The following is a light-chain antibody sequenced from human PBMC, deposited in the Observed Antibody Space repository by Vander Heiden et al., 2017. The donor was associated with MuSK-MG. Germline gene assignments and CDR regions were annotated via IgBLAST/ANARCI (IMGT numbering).Light chain of an antibody. CDR2: DAS. CDR1: QSISTY. J-gene: IGKJ5*01. Sequence: ELVLTQSPATLSLSPGERATLSCRASQSISTYLAWYQQKPGQAPRLLISDASNRATGIPARFSGSGSGTDFTLTISSLEPEDFAVYYCQLRSNWPPTFGQGTRLDIK. CDR3: QLRSNWPPT. V-gene: IGKV3-11*01.